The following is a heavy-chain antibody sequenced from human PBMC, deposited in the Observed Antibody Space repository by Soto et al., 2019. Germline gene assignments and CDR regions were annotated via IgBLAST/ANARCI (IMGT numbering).Heavy chain of an antibody. CDR2: IYHSGRT. Sequence: QLQLQESGSGLVKPSQTLSLTCAVSGGSISSGGYSWSWIRQPPGKGLEWIGYIYHSGRTYYNPSLKSRVPISVATSKNQFSLKLSSVTAAATAVYYCARAGGLGAVAVDYWGEGTLVTVSS. D-gene: IGHD6-19*01. CDR3: ARAGGLGAVAVDY. CDR1: GGSISSGGYS. V-gene: IGHV4-30-2*01. J-gene: IGHJ4*02.